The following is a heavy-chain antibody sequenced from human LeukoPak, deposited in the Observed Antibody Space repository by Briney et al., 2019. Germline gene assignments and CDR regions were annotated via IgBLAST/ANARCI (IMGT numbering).Heavy chain of an antibody. CDR3: ARDPQGITMVRGVPYYMDV. CDR1: GFTFSSYW. CDR2: INSDGSST. D-gene: IGHD3-10*01. Sequence: GGVLGISCGASGFTFSSYWVHLVRPAPGEGLGLVSPINSDGSSTSYADSVKGRFTISRDNAKNTLYLQMNSLRAEDTAVYYCARDPQGITMVRGVPYYMDVWGKGTTVTISS. J-gene: IGHJ6*03. V-gene: IGHV3-74*01.